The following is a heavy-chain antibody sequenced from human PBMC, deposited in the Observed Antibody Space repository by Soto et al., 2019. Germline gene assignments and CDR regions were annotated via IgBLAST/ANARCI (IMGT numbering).Heavy chain of an antibody. J-gene: IGHJ4*02. CDR3: AKEGPLTAIGIDYFDY. D-gene: IGHD5-18*01. Sequence: EVQLLESGGGLVQPGGSLRLSCAASGFTFSSYAMNWVRQAPGKGLEWVSAISRSGGSTYYSESVKGRFTISRDNSKNTLYLQMNSLRAEDTAVYYCAKEGPLTAIGIDYFDYWGQGTLVTVSS. CDR1: GFTFSSYA. CDR2: ISRSGGST. V-gene: IGHV3-23*01.